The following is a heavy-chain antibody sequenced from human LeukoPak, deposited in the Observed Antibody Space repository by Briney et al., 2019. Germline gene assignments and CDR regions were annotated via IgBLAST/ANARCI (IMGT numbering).Heavy chain of an antibody. CDR1: GYTFTVHY. D-gene: IGHD3-16*01. V-gene: IGHV1-2*02. CDR2: NSPNSGGT. J-gene: IGHJ4*02. CDR3: ARATWGYLRSFDY. Sequence: VASVKVSCKASGYTFTVHYMHWVRQAPGQGLEWMGWNSPNSGGTNYAQKFQGGVTMNRDTSISTAYLELSRLRSEDTAVYYCARATWGYLRSFDYWGQGTLVTVSS.